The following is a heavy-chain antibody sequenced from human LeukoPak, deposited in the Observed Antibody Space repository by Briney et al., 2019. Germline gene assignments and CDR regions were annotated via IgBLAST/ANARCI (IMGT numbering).Heavy chain of an antibody. CDR2: VYYSGST. V-gene: IGHV4-59*01. Sequence: SETLSLTCTVTGGSSISYYWSSIRQPPGKGLEWIGYVYYSGSTTYNPSLKSRVTISVDTSKNQYSLKLSSVTAADTAVYYCARERSGWFFSNWGQGTLATVSS. CDR3: ARERSGWFFSN. J-gene: IGHJ4*02. D-gene: IGHD6-19*01. CDR1: GGSSISYY.